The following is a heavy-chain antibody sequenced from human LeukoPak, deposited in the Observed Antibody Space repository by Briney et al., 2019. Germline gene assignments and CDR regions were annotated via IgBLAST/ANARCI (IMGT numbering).Heavy chain of an antibody. V-gene: IGHV3-21*01. CDR1: GFTFSSYS. Sequence: GGSLRLSCAASGFTFSSYSMNWVRQAPGKGLEWVSSISSSSSYIYYADSVRGRFTISRDNAKNSLYLQMNSLRAEDTAVYYCARDRDYSNSWFDPWGQGTLVTVSS. CDR2: ISSSSSYI. J-gene: IGHJ5*02. CDR3: ARDRDYSNSWFDP. D-gene: IGHD4-11*01.